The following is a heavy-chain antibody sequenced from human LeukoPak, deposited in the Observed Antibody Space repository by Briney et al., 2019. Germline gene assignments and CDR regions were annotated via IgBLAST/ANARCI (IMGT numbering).Heavy chain of an antibody. V-gene: IGHV3-21*01. D-gene: IGHD3-3*01. Sequence: PGGSLRLSCAASGFTFSSYSMNWVRQAPGKGLEWVSSISSSSSYIYYADSVKGRFTISRDNAKNSLYLQMNSLRAEDTAVYYCARGSGLAVLRFSNGAFDIWGQGTMVTVSS. CDR3: ARGSGLAVLRFSNGAFDI. J-gene: IGHJ3*02. CDR1: GFTFSSYS. CDR2: ISSSSSYI.